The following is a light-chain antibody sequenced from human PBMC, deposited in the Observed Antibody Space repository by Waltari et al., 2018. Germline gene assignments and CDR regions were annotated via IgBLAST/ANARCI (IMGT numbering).Light chain of an antibody. CDR3: CSYARSRTLL. Sequence: QSALTQPASVSGSPGQSTTISCTGITSDIGTYTYFPWYQQYPGKAPTLMIHGVTNRPSGVSDRFSGSKSGNTASLTISGLQAEDEAVYYCCSYARSRTLLFGGGTELTVL. CDR2: GVT. V-gene: IGLV2-23*01. CDR1: TSDIGTYTY. J-gene: IGLJ3*02.